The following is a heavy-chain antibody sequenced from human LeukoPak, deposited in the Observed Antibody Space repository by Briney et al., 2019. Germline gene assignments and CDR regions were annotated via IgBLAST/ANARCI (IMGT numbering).Heavy chain of an antibody. Sequence: SETLSLTCTVSGGSISSYYWSWIRQPPGKGLGWIGYIYYSGSTNYNPSLKSRVTISVDTSKNQFSLKLSSVTAADTAVYYCARVHKQTIFGVVKSLYFDYWGQGTLVTVSS. D-gene: IGHD3-3*01. V-gene: IGHV4-59*01. CDR1: GGSISSYY. CDR3: ARVHKQTIFGVVKSLYFDY. J-gene: IGHJ4*02. CDR2: IYYSGST.